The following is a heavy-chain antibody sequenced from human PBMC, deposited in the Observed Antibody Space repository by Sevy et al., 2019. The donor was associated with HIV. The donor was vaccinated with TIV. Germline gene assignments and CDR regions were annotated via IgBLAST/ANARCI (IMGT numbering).Heavy chain of an antibody. J-gene: IGHJ3*02. CDR3: AKDFVNTVTTTSQGAFDI. Sequence: GGSLRLSCAASGFTFSSYAMSWVRQAPGKGLEWVSAISGSGGSTYYADSVKGRFTISRDNSKNTLYLQMNSLRAEDTAVYYCAKDFVNTVTTTSQGAFDIWGQGTMVTVSS. CDR1: GFTFSSYA. CDR2: ISGSGGST. D-gene: IGHD4-17*01. V-gene: IGHV3-23*01.